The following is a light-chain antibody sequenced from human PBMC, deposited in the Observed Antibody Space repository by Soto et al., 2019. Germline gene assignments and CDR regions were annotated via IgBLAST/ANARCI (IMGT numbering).Light chain of an antibody. CDR1: SRDVGGYNY. V-gene: IGLV2-11*01. CDR3: CSYAGIYAVV. CDR2: DVS. J-gene: IGLJ2*01. Sequence: QSALTQPRSVSGSPGQSVTISCTGTSRDVGGYNYVSWYQQYAGKAPKLMIYDVSKRPSGVPDRFSGSKSGNTASLTISGLQGEDEADYYCCSYAGIYAVVFGGGTKLTVL.